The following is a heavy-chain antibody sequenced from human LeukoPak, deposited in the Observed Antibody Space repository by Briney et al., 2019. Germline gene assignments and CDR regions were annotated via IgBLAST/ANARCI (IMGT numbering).Heavy chain of an antibody. D-gene: IGHD4-17*01. J-gene: IGHJ6*03. CDR2: INPNSGGT. CDR1: GYTFTGYY. V-gene: IGHV1-2*02. Sequence: ASVKVSCKASGYTFTGYYMHWVRQAPGQGLEWMGWINPNSGGTNYPQKFQGRVTMTRDTSISTAYMELSRLRSEDTAVYYCARDKNYGDYIGYYYYYYMDVWGKGTTVTVSS. CDR3: ARDKNYGDYIGYYYYYYMDV.